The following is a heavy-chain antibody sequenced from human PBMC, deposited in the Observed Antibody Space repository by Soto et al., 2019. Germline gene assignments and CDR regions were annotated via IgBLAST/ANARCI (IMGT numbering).Heavy chain of an antibody. V-gene: IGHV3-15*01. CDR1: GFTFSDAW. J-gene: IGHJ5*02. D-gene: IGHD2-15*01. CDR2: IKSKSDGGTT. Sequence: GGSLRLSCAASGFTFSDAWMSWVRQAPGKGLDWVGRIKSKSDGGTTEYAAPVRGRFTISRDDSKNTLYPQMNSLKTEDTAVYYCTTDLWRIAVVVGSTGYFNPWGQGTPVTVSS. CDR3: TTDLWRIAVVVGSTGYFNP.